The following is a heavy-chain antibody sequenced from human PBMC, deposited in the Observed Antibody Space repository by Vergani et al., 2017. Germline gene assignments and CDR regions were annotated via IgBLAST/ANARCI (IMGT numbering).Heavy chain of an antibody. V-gene: IGHV4-34*01. Sequence: QVHLQQWGAGLLKPSQTLSLTCGVNGGSFSNYYWRWIRQPPGKGLEWIGEINNGGITNYNPSLKSRVTMSIDTSKNQFSLKLSSVTAADTAVYFCARVIAAVGKEWFDPWGQGTLVTVSS. J-gene: IGHJ5*02. CDR1: GGSFSNYY. CDR2: INNGGIT. D-gene: IGHD6-13*01. CDR3: ARVIAAVGKEWFDP.